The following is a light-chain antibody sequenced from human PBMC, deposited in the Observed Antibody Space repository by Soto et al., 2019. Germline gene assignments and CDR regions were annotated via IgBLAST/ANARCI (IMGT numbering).Light chain of an antibody. CDR3: HQYNNSPIT. V-gene: IGKV3-15*01. J-gene: IGKJ5*01. Sequence: EIVMTQSPATLSVSPGERATLSCRASQSVSTNLAWYQQKPGQAPRLLIYDASTMATGLPARFSGSGSGKEFTLTISSLQSEDFGVYYRHQYNNSPITFGQGTRLE. CDR2: DAS. CDR1: QSVSTN.